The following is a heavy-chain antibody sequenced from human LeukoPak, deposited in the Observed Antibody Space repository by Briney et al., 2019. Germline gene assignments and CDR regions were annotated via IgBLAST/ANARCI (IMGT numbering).Heavy chain of an antibody. CDR1: GFTFSSYA. Sequence: PGGSLRLSCAASGFTFSSYAVSWVRQAPGKGPEWVSAISGSGGSAYYADSVKGRFTISRDNSKNTLYLQMNSLRAEDTAVYYCAKDSSGYYPTWYFDYWGQGTLVTVSS. CDR3: AKDSSGYYPTWYFDY. V-gene: IGHV3-23*01. CDR2: ISGSGGSA. J-gene: IGHJ4*02. D-gene: IGHD3-22*01.